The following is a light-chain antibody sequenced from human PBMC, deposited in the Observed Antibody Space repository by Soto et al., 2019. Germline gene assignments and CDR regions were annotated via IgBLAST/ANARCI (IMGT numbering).Light chain of an antibody. CDR3: SSYASTSTRV. V-gene: IGLV2-14*01. Sequence: QSVLTQPASVSGSPGQSITISCTGTSSDVGGFKYVSWYQQHPGKAPKLIIYDVSNRPSGVSNRFSGSKSGNTASLTISGLRAGDEADYYCSSYASTSTRVFGGGTKLTVL. CDR1: SSDVGGFKY. J-gene: IGLJ2*01. CDR2: DVS.